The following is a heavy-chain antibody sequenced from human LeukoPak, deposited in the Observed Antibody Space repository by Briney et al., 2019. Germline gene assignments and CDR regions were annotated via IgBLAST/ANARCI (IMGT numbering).Heavy chain of an antibody. CDR3: ARHDYGDY. CDR2: IKQDGSEK. CDR1: GFTFSSYW. V-gene: IGHV3-7*01. Sequence: PGGSLRLSCAASGFTFSSYWISWVRQAPGKGLEWVANIKQDGSEKYYVDSVKGRFTISRDNAKNSLYLQMNSLRAEDTAVYYCARHDYGDYWGQGTLVTVSS. J-gene: IGHJ4*02.